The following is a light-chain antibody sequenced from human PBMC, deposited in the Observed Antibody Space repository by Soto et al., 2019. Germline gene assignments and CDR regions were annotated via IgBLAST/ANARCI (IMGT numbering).Light chain of an antibody. V-gene: IGKV3-20*01. Sequence: EILLTQSPGTLSLSPGERATLACRASQIVSSSYLAWYQQKPGQAPRLLISGASSRATGIPDRFSGSGSGTDFTLTISRLEPEDFAVYYCQQYGSSPPITFGQGTRLEIK. CDR3: QQYGSSPPIT. CDR1: QIVSSSY. J-gene: IGKJ5*01. CDR2: GAS.